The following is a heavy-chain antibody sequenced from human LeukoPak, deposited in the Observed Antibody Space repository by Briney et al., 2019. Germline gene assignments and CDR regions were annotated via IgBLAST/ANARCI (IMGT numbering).Heavy chain of an antibody. CDR3: ARIRPVTTGLKGYYFDY. CDR2: LDPEDGET. D-gene: IGHD1-1*01. CDR1: GYTLTELS. Sequence: ASVKVSCKVSGYTLTELSMHWVRQAPGKGLEWMGGLDPEDGETIYAQKFQGRVTMTEDTSTDTAYMELSSLRSEDTAVYYCARIRPVTTGLKGYYFDYWGQGTLVTVSS. J-gene: IGHJ4*02. V-gene: IGHV1-24*01.